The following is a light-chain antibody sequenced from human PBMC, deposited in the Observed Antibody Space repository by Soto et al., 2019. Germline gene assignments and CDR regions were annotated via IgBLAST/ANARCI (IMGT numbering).Light chain of an antibody. Sequence: QSVLTQPPSASGTPGQRVTISCSGSSSNIGINTVNWYQQLPGTAPKLLIYSSNQRPSGVPDRFSGSKSGTSASLAISGLQSEDEADYYCAPWDDSLNGPVFGTGTKLTVL. CDR3: APWDDSLNGPV. V-gene: IGLV1-44*01. CDR2: SSN. CDR1: SSNIGINT. J-gene: IGLJ1*01.